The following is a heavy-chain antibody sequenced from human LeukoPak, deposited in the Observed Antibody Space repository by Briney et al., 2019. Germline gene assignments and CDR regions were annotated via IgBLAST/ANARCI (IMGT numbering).Heavy chain of an antibody. V-gene: IGHV1-18*04. CDR1: GYTFSDYY. Sequence: GASVKVSCKTSGYTFSDYYIYWIRQAPGQGLEWVGWISGYNGKTKYAQKLQDRVTMTTDTSTTTAYMELRSLRSDDTAVYYCARAGAVVDNWFDPWGQGTLVTVSS. CDR3: ARAGAVVDNWFDP. J-gene: IGHJ5*02. D-gene: IGHD2-15*01. CDR2: ISGYNGKT.